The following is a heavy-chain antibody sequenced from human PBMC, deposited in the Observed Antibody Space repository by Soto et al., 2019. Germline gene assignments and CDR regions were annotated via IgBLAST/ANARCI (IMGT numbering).Heavy chain of an antibody. Sequence: QVQLVESGGGVVQPGRSLRLSCAASGFTFSSYGMHWVRQAPGKGLEWVAVIWYDGSNKYYADSVKGRFTISRDNSKNTLYLQMNSLRAEDTAVYYCARDFPKLERVLDYWGQGTLVTVSS. CDR3: ARDFPKLERVLDY. CDR1: GFTFSSYG. J-gene: IGHJ4*02. D-gene: IGHD1-1*01. CDR2: IWYDGSNK. V-gene: IGHV3-33*01.